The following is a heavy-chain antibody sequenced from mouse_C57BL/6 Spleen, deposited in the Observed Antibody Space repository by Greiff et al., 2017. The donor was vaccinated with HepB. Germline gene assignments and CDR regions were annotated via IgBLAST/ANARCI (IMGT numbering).Heavy chain of an antibody. CDR1: GYAFSSSW. CDR2: IYPGDGDT. V-gene: IGHV1-82*01. Sequence: QVQLQQSGPELVKPGASVKISCKASGYAFSSSWMNWVKQRPGKGLEWIGRIYPGDGDTNYNGKFKGKATLTADKSSSTAYMQLSSLTSEDSAVYFCARPGHDGYPFAYWGQGTLVTVSA. J-gene: IGHJ3*01. CDR3: ARPGHDGYPFAY. D-gene: IGHD2-3*01.